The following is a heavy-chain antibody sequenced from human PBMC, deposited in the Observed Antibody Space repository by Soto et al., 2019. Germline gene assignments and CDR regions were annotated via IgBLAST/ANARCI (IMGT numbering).Heavy chain of an antibody. V-gene: IGHV3-33*01. J-gene: IGHJ4*02. CDR3: ARTYYYDSSGYAYFDY. CDR2: IWYDGSNK. CDR1: GFTFSSYG. D-gene: IGHD3-22*01. Sequence: SLRLSCAASGFTFSSYGMHWVRQAPGKGLEWVAVIWYDGSNKYYADSVKGRFTISRDNSKNTLYLQMNSLRAEDTAVYYCARTYYYDSSGYAYFDYWGQGTLVTVSS.